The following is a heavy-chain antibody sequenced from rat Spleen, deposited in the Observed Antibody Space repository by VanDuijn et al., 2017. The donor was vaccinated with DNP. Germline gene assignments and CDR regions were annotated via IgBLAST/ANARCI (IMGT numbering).Heavy chain of an antibody. CDR2: ITSNGGAT. V-gene: IGHV5-31*01. Sequence: EVQLVESGGGLVQPGRSLILSCVASGFTFNNYWMNWIRQVPGKGLEWVASITSNGGATYYPDSVKGRFTISRDNTRNTLYLQVDSLRSEDTATYYCVTRGMYGGYDHWGQGVMVTVSS. CDR3: VTRGMYGGYDH. J-gene: IGHJ2*01. CDR1: GFTFNNYW. D-gene: IGHD1-11*01.